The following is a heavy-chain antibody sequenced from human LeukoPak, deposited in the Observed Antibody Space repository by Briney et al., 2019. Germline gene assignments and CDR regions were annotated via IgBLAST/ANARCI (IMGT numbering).Heavy chain of an antibody. D-gene: IGHD1-26*01. CDR1: GFTFDDYG. J-gene: IGHJ4*02. V-gene: IGHV3-20*04. CDR2: INWNGGST. Sequence: GGSLRLSCAASGFTFDDYGMSWVRQAPGKGLEWVSGINWNGGSTGYADSVKGRFTISRDNAKNSLYLQMNSLRAEDTALYYCARGDQIVGAPYYFDYWGQGTLVTVSS. CDR3: ARGDQIVGAPYYFDY.